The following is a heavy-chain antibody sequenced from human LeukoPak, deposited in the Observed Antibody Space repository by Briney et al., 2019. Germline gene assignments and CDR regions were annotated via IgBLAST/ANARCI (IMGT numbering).Heavy chain of an antibody. J-gene: IGHJ3*02. V-gene: IGHV3-48*02. CDR3: AREYYYDSSGYLPAFDI. CDR2: ISSSSSTI. Sequence: GGSLRLSCAASGFTFSSYSMNWVRQAPGKGLEWVSYISSSSSTIYYADSVKGRFTISRDNAKNSRYLQMNSLRDEDTAVYYCAREYYYDSSGYLPAFDIWGQGTMVTVSS. CDR1: GFTFSSYS. D-gene: IGHD3-22*01.